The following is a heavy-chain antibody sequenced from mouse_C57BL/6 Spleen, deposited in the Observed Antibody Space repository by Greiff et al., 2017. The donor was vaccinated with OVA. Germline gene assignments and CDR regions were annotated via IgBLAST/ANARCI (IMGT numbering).Heavy chain of an antibody. J-gene: IGHJ2*01. CDR3: ARGPYDYPYYFDY. V-gene: IGHV5-16*01. CDR1: GFTFSDYY. D-gene: IGHD2-4*01. Sequence: EVMLVESEGGLVQPGSSMKLSCTASGFTFSDYYMAWVRQVPEKGLEWVANINYDGSSTYYLDSLKSRFIISRDNAKNILYLQMSSLKSEDTATYYCARGPYDYPYYFDYWGQGTTLTVSS. CDR2: INYDGSST.